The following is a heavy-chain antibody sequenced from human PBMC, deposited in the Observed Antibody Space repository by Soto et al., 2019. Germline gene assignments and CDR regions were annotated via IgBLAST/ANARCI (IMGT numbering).Heavy chain of an antibody. CDR1: GFTFSNSA. Sequence: EEQLLESGGSLVQPGGSLRLSCVASGFTFSNSAMHWVRQVPGKGLQWVSGISGNGDSTYYADSVKGRFRISRDNSRNTLYLQMNSLRDEDTAVYFCAKDRHSSGWYYFDPWGQGTLVTVSS. CDR2: ISGNGDST. J-gene: IGHJ5*02. D-gene: IGHD6-19*01. CDR3: AKDRHSSGWYYFDP. V-gene: IGHV3-23*01.